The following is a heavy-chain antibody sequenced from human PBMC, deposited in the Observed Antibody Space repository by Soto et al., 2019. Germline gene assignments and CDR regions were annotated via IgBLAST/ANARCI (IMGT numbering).Heavy chain of an antibody. Sequence: EVQLLESGGGLVQPGGSLRLSCAASGFTFSSYAMSWVRQAPGKGLEWVSAISGSGGSTYYADSVKGRFTISRDNSKNTLYLQMNSLRAEDTAVYYCASFLSRYNWYYGGYWGQGTLVTVSS. CDR2: ISGSGGST. D-gene: IGHD1-7*01. CDR3: ASFLSRYNWYYGGY. V-gene: IGHV3-23*01. J-gene: IGHJ4*02. CDR1: GFTFSSYA.